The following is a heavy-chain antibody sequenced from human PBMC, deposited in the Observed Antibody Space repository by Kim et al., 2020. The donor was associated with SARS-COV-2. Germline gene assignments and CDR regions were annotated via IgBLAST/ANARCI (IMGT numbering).Heavy chain of an antibody. V-gene: IGHV3-15*01. J-gene: IGHJ6*02. Sequence: YTAPGKDRLTISRDDSKNTLYLQMNSLKTEDTAVYYCVSLHSYYYCGMDVWGQGTTVTVSS. CDR3: VSLHSYYYCGMDV. D-gene: IGHD4-4*01.